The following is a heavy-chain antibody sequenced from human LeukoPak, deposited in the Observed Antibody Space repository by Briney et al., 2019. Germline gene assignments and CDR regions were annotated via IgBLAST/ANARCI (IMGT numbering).Heavy chain of an antibody. V-gene: IGHV4-4*07. D-gene: IGHD2-2*01. CDR1: GGSISSYY. Sequence: PSETLSLTCTVSGGSISSYYWSWIRQPAGKGLEWIGRIYTSGSTNYNPSLKSRVTMSVDTSKNQFSLKLSSVTAADTAVYYCAREASRCSSTSCLRGDWFDPWGQGTLVTVSS. CDR2: IYTSGST. CDR3: AREASRCSSTSCLRGDWFDP. J-gene: IGHJ5*02.